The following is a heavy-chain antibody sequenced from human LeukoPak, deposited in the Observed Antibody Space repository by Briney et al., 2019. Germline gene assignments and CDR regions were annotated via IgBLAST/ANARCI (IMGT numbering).Heavy chain of an antibody. V-gene: IGHV4-31*03. J-gene: IGHJ4*02. CDR1: GGSISSGGYY. D-gene: IGHD3-16*01. Sequence: SETLSLTCTVSGGSISSGGYYWSWIRQHPGKGLEWIGYIYYSGSTYYNPSLKSRVTISVDTSKNQFSLKLSSVTAADTAVYYCAGPAEQAIVWGGHGPLNYWGQGTWLTVSS. CDR2: IYYSGST. CDR3: AGPAEQAIVWGGHGPLNY.